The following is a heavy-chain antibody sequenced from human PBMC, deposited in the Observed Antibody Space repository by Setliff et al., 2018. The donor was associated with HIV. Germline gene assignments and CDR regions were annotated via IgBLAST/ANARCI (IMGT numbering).Heavy chain of an antibody. J-gene: IGHJ1*01. CDR2: IKQDGSEK. V-gene: IGHV3-7*03. CDR1: GFTFSSNW. Sequence: GGSLRLSCVASGFTFSSNWLSWVRQAPGKGLEWVANIKQDGSEKYYVDSVKGRFTISRDNAKNSLYLQVNNLRAEDTAVYYCARGPSSTHWSPGYFQHWGQGTPVTVS. CDR3: ARGPSSTHWSPGYFQH. D-gene: IGHD2-8*02.